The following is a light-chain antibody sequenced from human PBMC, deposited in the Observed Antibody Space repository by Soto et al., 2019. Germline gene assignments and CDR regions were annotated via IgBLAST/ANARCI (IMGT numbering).Light chain of an antibody. CDR1: QGISSY. CDR3: QQYYSYPWT. V-gene: IGKV1-8*01. CDR2: AAS. J-gene: IGKJ1*01. Sequence: AIRMTQSPPSFSASTGDRVTITCRASQGISSYLAWYQQKPGKAPKLLIYAASTLQSGVPSRFSGSGSGTDFTLTISCLQSEDFATYYCQQYYSYPWTFGQGTKVDIK.